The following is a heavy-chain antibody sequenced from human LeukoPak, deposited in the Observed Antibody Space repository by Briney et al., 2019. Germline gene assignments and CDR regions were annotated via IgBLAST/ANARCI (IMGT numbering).Heavy chain of an antibody. J-gene: IGHJ4*02. V-gene: IGHV3-23*01. CDR2: ITSSGDGT. Sequence: GGSLRLSCAASGFTFSSYAMSWVRQAPGKGLEWVSSITSSGDGTYYGDSVKGRFTISRDNSKNTLYLQMNSLRAEDTAVYYCAKYSTASAWGYYDSSGFFYFDYWGQGTLVTVSS. CDR1: GFTFSSYA. D-gene: IGHD3-22*01. CDR3: AKYSTASAWGYYDSSGFFYFDY.